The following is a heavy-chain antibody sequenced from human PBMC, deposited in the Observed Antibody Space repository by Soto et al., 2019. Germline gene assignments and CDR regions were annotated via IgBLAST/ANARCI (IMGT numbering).Heavy chain of an antibody. CDR3: ARIGSGSYYRDFDY. CDR2: INHSGST. CDR1: GGSFSGYY. Sequence: ASETQSLTCAVYGGSFSGYYWSWIRQPPGKGLEWIGEINHSGSTNYNPSLKSRVTISVDTSKNQFSLKLSSVTAADTAVYYCARIGSGSYYRDFDYWGQGTLVTVSS. V-gene: IGHV4-34*01. D-gene: IGHD1-26*01. J-gene: IGHJ4*02.